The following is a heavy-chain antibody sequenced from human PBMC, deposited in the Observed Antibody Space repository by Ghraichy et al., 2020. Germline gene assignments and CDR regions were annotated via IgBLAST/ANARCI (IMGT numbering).Heavy chain of an antibody. Sequence: ASVKVSCKVSGYTLTELSMHWVRQAPGKGLEWMGGFDPEDGETIYAQKFQGRVTMTEDTSTDTAYMELSSLRSEDTAVYYCATDGPGTMVRDYYYYYGMDVWGQGTTVTVSS. V-gene: IGHV1-24*01. CDR1: GYTLTELS. CDR2: FDPEDGET. J-gene: IGHJ6*02. D-gene: IGHD4/OR15-4a*01. CDR3: ATDGPGTMVRDYYYYYGMDV.